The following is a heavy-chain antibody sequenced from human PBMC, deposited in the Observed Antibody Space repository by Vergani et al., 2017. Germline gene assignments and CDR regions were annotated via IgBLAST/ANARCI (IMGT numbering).Heavy chain of an antibody. D-gene: IGHD4-17*01. V-gene: IGHV1-8*03. J-gene: IGHJ6*02. CDR2: MNPNSGNT. CDR3: ARVLNGDLPFYYYYGMDV. CDR1: GYTFTSYD. Sequence: VQLVQSGAEVKKPGASVKVSCKASGYTFTSYDINWVRQATGQGLEWMGWMNPNSGNTGYAQKFQGRVTITRNTSISTAYMELSSLRSEDTAVYYCARVLNGDLPFYYYYGMDVWGQGTTVTVSS.